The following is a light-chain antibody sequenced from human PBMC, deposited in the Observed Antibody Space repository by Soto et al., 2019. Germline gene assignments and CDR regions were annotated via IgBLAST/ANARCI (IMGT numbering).Light chain of an antibody. CDR1: QSFSSNF. J-gene: IGKJ1*01. V-gene: IGKV3-20*01. CDR3: QQYDSSPRT. CDR2: GAS. Sequence: PGERATLSCRASQSFSSNFLAWYQQKPGQTPRFLIYGASNRATGIPDRFSGSGSGTDFTLTISRLEPEDFAVYYCQQYDSSPRTFGQATKVDIK.